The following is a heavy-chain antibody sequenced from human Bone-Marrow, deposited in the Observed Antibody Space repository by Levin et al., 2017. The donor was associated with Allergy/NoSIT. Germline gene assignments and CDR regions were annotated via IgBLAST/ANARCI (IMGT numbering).Heavy chain of an antibody. CDR3: VRDYVWGSTEGDV. Sequence: GGSLSLSCAASGFTFRNHWMTWMRQSPGKGLEWLANINEDGSKTYYLDSVRGRFTISRDNARNSLNLQMTSLRPEDTALYYCVRDYVWGSTEGDVWGQGTMVTVS. D-gene: IGHD3-16*01. V-gene: IGHV3-7*01. CDR2: INEDGSKT. J-gene: IGHJ3*01. CDR1: GFTFRNHW.